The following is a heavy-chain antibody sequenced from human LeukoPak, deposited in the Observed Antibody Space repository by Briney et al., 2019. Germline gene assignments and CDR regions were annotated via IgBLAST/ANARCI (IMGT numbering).Heavy chain of an antibody. D-gene: IGHD4-23*01. CDR1: GGSFSGYY. CDR3: ARDLLNEGNHLDY. V-gene: IGHV4-30-4*08. CDR2: IYYSGST. Sequence: SETLSLTCAVYGGSFSGYYWSWIRQPPGKGLEWIGYIYYSGSTYYNPSLKSRVTISVDTSKNQFSLKLSSVTAADTAVYYCARDLLNEGNHLDYWGQEPWSPSPQ. J-gene: IGHJ4*01.